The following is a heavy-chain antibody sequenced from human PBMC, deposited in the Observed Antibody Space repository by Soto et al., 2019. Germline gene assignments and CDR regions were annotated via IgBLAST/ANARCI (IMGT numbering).Heavy chain of an antibody. CDR1: GGSISGYY. D-gene: IGHD4-17*01. V-gene: IGHV4-59*01. Sequence: SETLSLTXTVSGGSISGYYWTWIRQPPGKGLEWIGYVHYSGSTSYNPSLRSRVTISVDVSKNEFSLKLNSVAAADAAMYYCARNHYGDPPLNNWFDPWGQGTLVTVSS. J-gene: IGHJ5*02. CDR3: ARNHYGDPPLNNWFDP. CDR2: VHYSGST.